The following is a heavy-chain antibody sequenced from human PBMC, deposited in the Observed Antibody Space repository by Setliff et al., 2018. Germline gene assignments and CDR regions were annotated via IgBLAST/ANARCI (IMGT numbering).Heavy chain of an antibody. Sequence: PSETLSLTCAVYGGAFSGYYWAWIRQPPGKGLEWIGEMNHSGSADYNPSLKSRVTISVDTSKNQFSLKLSSVTAADTAVYYCARARYCSGGRCYWTWLDSWAQGTLVTVSS. CDR2: MNHSGSA. J-gene: IGHJ5*01. CDR3: ARARYCSGGRCYWTWLDS. D-gene: IGHD2-15*01. CDR1: GGAFSGYY. V-gene: IGHV4-34*01.